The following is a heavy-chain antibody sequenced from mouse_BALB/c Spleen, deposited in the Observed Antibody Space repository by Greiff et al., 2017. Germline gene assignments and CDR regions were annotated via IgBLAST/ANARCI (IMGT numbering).Heavy chain of an antibody. J-gene: IGHJ4*01. CDR2: ISYSGST. CDR1: GYSITSDYA. V-gene: IGHV3-2*02. CDR3: AAYYGYAMDY. D-gene: IGHD1-1*01. Sequence: VQLKESGPGLVKPSQSLSLTCTVTGYSITSDYAWNWIRQFPGNKLEWMGYISYSGSTSYNPSLKSRISITRDTSKNQFFLQLNSVTTEDTATYYCAAYYGYAMDYWGQGTSVTVSS.